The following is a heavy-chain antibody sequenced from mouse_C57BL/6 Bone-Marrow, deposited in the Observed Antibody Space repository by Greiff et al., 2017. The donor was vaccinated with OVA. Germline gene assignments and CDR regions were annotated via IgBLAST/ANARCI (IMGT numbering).Heavy chain of an antibody. D-gene: IGHD1-1*01. CDR2: INPSTGGT. J-gene: IGHJ3*01. CDR3: ARTSSYYGSSYVGFAY. CDR1: GYSFTGYY. Sequence: EVQLQQSGPELVKPGASVKISCKASGYSFTGYYMNWVKQSPEKSLEWIGEINPSTGGTTYNQKFKAKATLTVDKSSSTAYMQLKSLTSEDSAVYYCARTSSYYGSSYVGFAYWGQGTLVTVSA. V-gene: IGHV1-42*01.